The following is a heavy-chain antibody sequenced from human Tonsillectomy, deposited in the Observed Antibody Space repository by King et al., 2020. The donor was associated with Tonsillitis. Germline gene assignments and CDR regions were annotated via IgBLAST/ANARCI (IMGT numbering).Heavy chain of an antibody. CDR1: GYTFTSNG. CDR2: ISAYNGNT. CDR3: ARLFGYCTNGVCYGDNWFAP. D-gene: IGHD2-8*01. J-gene: IGHJ5*02. V-gene: IGHV1-18*01. Sequence: QLVQSGAEVKKPGASVKVSCKASGYTFTSNGISWVRQAPGQGLEWMGWISAYNGNTNYAQKLQGRVTMTTDTSTSTAYMELRSLRSDDTAVYYCARLFGYCTNGVCYGDNWFAPWGEGILVTVSS.